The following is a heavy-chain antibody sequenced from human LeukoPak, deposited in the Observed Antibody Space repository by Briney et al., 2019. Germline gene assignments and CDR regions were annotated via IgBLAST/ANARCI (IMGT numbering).Heavy chain of an antibody. Sequence: PGRSLRLSCAASGFTLSSYGMHWVRQAPGKGLEWVAVISYDGSNKYSADSVKGRFTISRDNSKNTLYLQMNSLRAEDTAVYYCANYGDYYYFYYWGQGTLVTVSS. CDR3: ANYGDYYYFYY. J-gene: IGHJ4*02. D-gene: IGHD4-17*01. CDR1: GFTLSSYG. CDR2: ISYDGSNK. V-gene: IGHV3-30*18.